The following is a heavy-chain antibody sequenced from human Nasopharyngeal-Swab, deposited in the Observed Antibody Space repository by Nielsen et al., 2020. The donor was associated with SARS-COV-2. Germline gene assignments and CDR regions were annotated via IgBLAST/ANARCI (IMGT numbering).Heavy chain of an antibody. D-gene: IGHD3-10*01. V-gene: IGHV1-8*01. J-gene: IGHJ5*02. CDR1: GYTFINHD. CDR2: MSPNSGNT. CDR3: ARGGSSLGANLEDP. Sequence: ASVKVSCKASGYTFINHDINWVRQSTGQGFEWMGWMSPNSGNTGHAQKFQGRVTMTRNTSTSTAYLELSSLRSEDTAVYYCARGGSSLGANLEDPWGQGTLVIVSS.